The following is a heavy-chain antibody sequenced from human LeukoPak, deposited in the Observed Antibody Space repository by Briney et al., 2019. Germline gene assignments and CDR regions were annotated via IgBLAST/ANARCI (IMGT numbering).Heavy chain of an antibody. D-gene: IGHD1-20*01. Sequence: SGTLSLTCAVSGGSISSSNWWSWVRPPPGKGLEWIGEIYHSGSTNYNPSLKSRVTISVDKSKNQFSLKLSSVTAADTAVYYCARDTPPILYNWNDVNAFDIWGQGTMVTVSS. CDR2: IYHSGST. V-gene: IGHV4-4*02. CDR3: ARDTPPILYNWNDVNAFDI. J-gene: IGHJ3*02. CDR1: GGSISSSNW.